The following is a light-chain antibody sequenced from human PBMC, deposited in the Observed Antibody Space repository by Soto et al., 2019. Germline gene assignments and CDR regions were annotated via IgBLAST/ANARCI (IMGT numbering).Light chain of an antibody. CDR1: SSDIGGYYY. V-gene: IGLV2-11*01. CDR3: FSYAGSYTFYV. Sequence: QSALTQPRSVSWSPGQSVTISCTGTSSDIGGYYYVSWYQQHPGKAPNLMIYDVTKRPSGVPDRFSGSKSGTTASLTISGLQAEDEADYYCFSYAGSYTFYVFGTGTKVTVL. CDR2: DVT. J-gene: IGLJ1*01.